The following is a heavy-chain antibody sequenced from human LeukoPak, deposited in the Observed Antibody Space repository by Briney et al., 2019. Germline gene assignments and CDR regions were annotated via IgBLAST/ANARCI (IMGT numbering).Heavy chain of an antibody. V-gene: IGHV4-61*02. CDR2: IYSSGST. Sequence: PSETLSLTCTVSGVSLSSGSYYWSWIRQSAGEGLEWIGRIYSSGSTNYNPSLKSRVTISVDTSKNQFSLKLSSVTAADTAVYYCARDPYYYYMDVWGKGTTVTVSS. CDR3: ARDPYYYYMDV. J-gene: IGHJ6*03. CDR1: GVSLSSGSYY.